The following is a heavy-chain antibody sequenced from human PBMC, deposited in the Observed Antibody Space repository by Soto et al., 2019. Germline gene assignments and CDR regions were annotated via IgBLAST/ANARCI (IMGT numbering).Heavy chain of an antibody. J-gene: IGHJ4*02. D-gene: IGHD3-9*01. V-gene: IGHV3-23*01. CDR1: GFTFNNLA. CDR2: ISSDGDLR. Sequence: EVHLLGSGGDWLKPGGSLRLSWEVSGFTFNNLAISWVRQSPGRGWEWVSTISSDGDLRHYAESVKGRFTISRDNSKSSLFLQMNSLRAEDTALYFCAKVRQRFLDILTGATNFDSWGQGTLVTVSS. CDR3: AKVRQRFLDILTGATNFDS.